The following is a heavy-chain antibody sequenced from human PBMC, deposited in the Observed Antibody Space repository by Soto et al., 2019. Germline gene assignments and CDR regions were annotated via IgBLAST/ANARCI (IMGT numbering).Heavy chain of an antibody. CDR2: IRSKANSYAT. CDR1: GYTFSGSA. Sequence: GGAPRLSWGASGYTFSGSAMHWVRQDYGKGLDWVGRIRSKANSYATAYAASVKGRFTISRDDSKNTAYLQMNSLKTEDTAVYYCTRERAVRGVIIDDAFDIWGQGTMVTVSS. J-gene: IGHJ3*02. V-gene: IGHV3-73*01. CDR3: TRERAVRGVIIDDAFDI. D-gene: IGHD3-10*01.